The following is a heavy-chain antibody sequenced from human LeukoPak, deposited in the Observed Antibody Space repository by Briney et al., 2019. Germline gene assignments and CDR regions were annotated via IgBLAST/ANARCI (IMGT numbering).Heavy chain of an antibody. J-gene: IGHJ4*02. D-gene: IGHD4-17*01. CDR1: GYTLTSYG. V-gene: IGHV1-18*01. Sequence: ASVKVSCEASGYTLTSYGINWMRQAPGQGLEWMGWISTQTGNTDYAQKVQGRLTLTTDGSTNTAYMELRGLRSDDTAVYYCARGAYGDKWGQGTMVTVSS. CDR2: ISTQTGNT. CDR3: ARGAYGDK.